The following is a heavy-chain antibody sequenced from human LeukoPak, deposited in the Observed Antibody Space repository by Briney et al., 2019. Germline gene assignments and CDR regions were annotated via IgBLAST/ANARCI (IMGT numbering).Heavy chain of an antibody. CDR1: GFTFSSYA. CDR2: ISSSSSYI. V-gene: IGHV3-21*01. CDR3: AREMGAKWGYGMDV. Sequence: GRSLRLSCAASGFTFSSYAMHWVRQAPGKGLEWVSSISSSSSYIYYADSVKGRFTISRDNAKNSLYLQMNSLRAEDTAVYYCAREMGAKWGYGMDVWGQGTTVTVSS. D-gene: IGHD1-26*01. J-gene: IGHJ6*02.